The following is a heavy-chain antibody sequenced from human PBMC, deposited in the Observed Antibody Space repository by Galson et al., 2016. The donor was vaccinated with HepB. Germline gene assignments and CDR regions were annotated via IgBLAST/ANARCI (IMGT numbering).Heavy chain of an antibody. J-gene: IGHJ6*02. CDR2: IDPSDSYT. D-gene: IGHD2-15*01. Sequence: QSGAEVKKPGESLRISCKDSGYSFSTYWIIWVRQMPGKGLEWMGRIDPSDSYTNYSPSSQGHVTISADKSISTAYLQWSSLKASDTGIYYCARQGSSAGELYYYYGMDVWGQGTTVTVSS. V-gene: IGHV5-10-1*01. CDR1: GYSFSTYW. CDR3: ARQGSSAGELYYYYGMDV.